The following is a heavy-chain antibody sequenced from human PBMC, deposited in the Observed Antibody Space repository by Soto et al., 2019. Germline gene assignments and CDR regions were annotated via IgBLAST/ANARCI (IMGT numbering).Heavy chain of an antibody. D-gene: IGHD2-15*01. CDR2: IYHSGST. J-gene: IGHJ3*02. CDR1: GGSISSSNW. Sequence: KSSETLSLTCAVSGGSISSSNWWSWVRQPPGKGLEWIGEIYHSGSTNYNPSLKSRVTISVDKSKNQFSLKLSSVTAADTAVYYCARDPGYCSGGSCLDDAFDIWGQGTMVTVSS. V-gene: IGHV4-4*02. CDR3: ARDPGYCSGGSCLDDAFDI.